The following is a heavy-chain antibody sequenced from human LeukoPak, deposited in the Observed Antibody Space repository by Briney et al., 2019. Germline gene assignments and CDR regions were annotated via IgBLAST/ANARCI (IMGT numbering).Heavy chain of an antibody. V-gene: IGHV5-51*01. CDR3: ARQTAMGRSGDY. D-gene: IGHD5-18*01. CDR1: GYSFTTYW. Sequence: GESLKISCKASGYSFTTYWIGWGRQMPGESLEWMGIIDPSDSDTRYTPSFQGQVTISADKSLTTAYLQWNSLKASDTALYYCARQTAMGRSGDYWGQGTLVTVSS. CDR2: IDPSDSDT. J-gene: IGHJ4*02.